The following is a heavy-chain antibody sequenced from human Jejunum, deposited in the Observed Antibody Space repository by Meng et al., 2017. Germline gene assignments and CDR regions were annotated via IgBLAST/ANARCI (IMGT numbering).Heavy chain of an antibody. D-gene: IGHD1-26*01. CDR1: GYTFTSYG. V-gene: IGHV1-18*01. J-gene: IGHJ4*02. CDR3: ARDYSGTSYRYSDY. Sequence: QVQQVQSGAEVKYPVASVKVSCKTSGYTFTSYGISWVRQAPGQGLEWMGWISVYHGNTNYAQKLQGRVTMTTDTSTSTAYMELRSLRSDDTAVYFCARDYSGTSYRYSDYWGQGTLVTVSS. CDR2: ISVYHGNT.